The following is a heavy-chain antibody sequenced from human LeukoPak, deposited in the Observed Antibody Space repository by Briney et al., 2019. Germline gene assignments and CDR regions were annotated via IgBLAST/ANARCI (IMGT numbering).Heavy chain of an antibody. D-gene: IGHD6-13*01. V-gene: IGHV3-33*08. CDR3: ARGAAVGTPPFCGDY. Sequence: GGSLRLSCAASGFTINNFYMSWVRQAPGKGLEWEAGIWYDGGNKYYADSVKGRFTISRDNSKNTLYLQMNSLRAEDTAVYYCARGAAVGTPPFCGDYWRQGTKVTVSS. CDR2: IWYDGGNK. CDR1: GFTINNFY. J-gene: IGHJ3*01.